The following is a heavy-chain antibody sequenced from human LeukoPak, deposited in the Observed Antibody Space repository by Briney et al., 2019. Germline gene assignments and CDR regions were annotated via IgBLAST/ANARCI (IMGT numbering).Heavy chain of an antibody. CDR2: INHSGST. V-gene: IGHV4-34*01. CDR1: GGSFSGYY. Sequence: SETLSLTCAVYGGSFSGYYWSWIRQPPGKGLEWIGEINHSGSTNYNPSLKSRVTISVDTSKNQFSLKLSSVTAADTAVYYCARGRPGYCSGGSCYAGDDYWGQGTPVTVSS. J-gene: IGHJ4*02. D-gene: IGHD2-15*01. CDR3: ARGRPGYCSGGSCYAGDDY.